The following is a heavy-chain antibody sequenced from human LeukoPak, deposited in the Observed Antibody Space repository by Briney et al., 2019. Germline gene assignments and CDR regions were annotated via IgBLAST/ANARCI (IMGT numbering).Heavy chain of an antibody. CDR3: ARETSEVPLDY. J-gene: IGHJ4*02. V-gene: IGHV3-30*03. CDR2: ISYDGSNK. Sequence: GGSLRLSCAASGFTFSSYGMHWVRQAPGKGLEWVAVISYDGSNKYYADSVKGRFTISRNNSKNTLYLQMNSLRAEDTAVYYCARETSEVPLDYWGQGTLVTVSS. CDR1: GFTFSSYG.